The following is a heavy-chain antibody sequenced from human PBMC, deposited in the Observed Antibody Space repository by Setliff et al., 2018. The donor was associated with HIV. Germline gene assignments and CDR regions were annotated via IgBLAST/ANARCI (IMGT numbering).Heavy chain of an antibody. D-gene: IGHD3-3*01. CDR1: GGSISSSTYY. CDR3: ATLPQGYDYFDY. J-gene: IGHJ4*01. CDR2: INHRGST. V-gene: IGHV4-39*07. Sequence: SETLSLTCTVSGGSISSSTYYWGWIRQPPGKGLEWIGEINHRGSTTYNPSLRSRVTILLDTSKNQFSLKLNSVTAADTAVYYCATLPQGYDYFDYWGHGTLVTVSS.